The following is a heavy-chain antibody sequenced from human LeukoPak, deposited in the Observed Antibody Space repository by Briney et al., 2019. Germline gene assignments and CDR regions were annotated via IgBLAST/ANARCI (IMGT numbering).Heavy chain of an antibody. CDR1: DFTFSQFG. V-gene: IGHV3-23*01. CDR3: AKDLSGGYDYFDY. CDR2: ISGSGGST. J-gene: IGHJ4*02. Sequence: GGSLRLSCAASDFTFSQFGMSWVRQAPGKRLEWVSAISGSGGSTYYANSLRGRFTISRDNSKNTLYLQMNSLRAEDTAVYYCAKDLSGGYDYFDYWGQGTLVTVSS. D-gene: IGHD5-12*01.